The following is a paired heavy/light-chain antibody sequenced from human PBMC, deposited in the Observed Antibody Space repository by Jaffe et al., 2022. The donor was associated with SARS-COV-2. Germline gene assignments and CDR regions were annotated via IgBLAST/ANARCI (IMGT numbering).Heavy chain of an antibody. J-gene: IGHJ4*02. CDR2: MNPNSGNT. V-gene: IGHV1-8*01. CDR3: ARGLLGLRRAGLVGY. CDR1: GYTFTSYN. D-gene: IGHD1-7*01. Sequence: QVQLVQSGAEVKKPGASVKVSCKASGYTFTSYNINWVRQATGRGLEWMGWMNPNSGNTGYAQKFQGRVTMTTNTSISTAYLELSSLRSEDTAVYYCARGLLGLRRAGLVGYWGQGTLVTVSS.
Light chain of an antibody. CDR3: QQYENWPFT. CDR2: GAS. V-gene: IGKV3-15*01. Sequence: EIVVTQSPATLSVSPGERATLSCRATQSVSSNLAWYQQKPGQAPRLLIFGASTRATGIPARFSGSGSGTEFTLTISSLQSEDFAVYYCQQYENWPFTFGPGTKVDIK. CDR1: QSVSSN. J-gene: IGKJ3*01.